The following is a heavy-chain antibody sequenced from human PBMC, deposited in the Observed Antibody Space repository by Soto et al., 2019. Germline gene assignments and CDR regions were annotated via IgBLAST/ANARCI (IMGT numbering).Heavy chain of an antibody. CDR2: IIPIFRTT. CDR3: ASSSTSSGADYYGVDV. V-gene: IGHV1-69*13. D-gene: IGHD6-6*01. J-gene: IGHJ6*02. Sequence: GASVKVSCKASGGTFSRKALSWLRQAPGQGFEWMGGIIPIFRTTNYAQTFQGRVTITADESATTAYMELSGLTSEDTAVYYCASSSTSSGADYYGVDVWGQGTTVTVSS. CDR1: GGTFSRKA.